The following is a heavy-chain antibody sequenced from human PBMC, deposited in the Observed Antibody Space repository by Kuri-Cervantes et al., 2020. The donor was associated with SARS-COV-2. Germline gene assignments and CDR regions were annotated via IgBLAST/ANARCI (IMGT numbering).Heavy chain of an antibody. D-gene: IGHD2-2*01. CDR1: GFTVSSNH. CDR2: IYNDGTT. V-gene: IGHV3-53*01. CDR3: AKTTPGSTGRIFYGMEV. Sequence: GESLKISCAASGFTVSSNHMSWVRQAPGKGLEWVSIIYNDGTTYYADSVKGRFTISRDNSKNMVYLQVNSLRAEDTAVYYCAKTTPGSTGRIFYGMEVWGQGTTVTVSS. J-gene: IGHJ6*02.